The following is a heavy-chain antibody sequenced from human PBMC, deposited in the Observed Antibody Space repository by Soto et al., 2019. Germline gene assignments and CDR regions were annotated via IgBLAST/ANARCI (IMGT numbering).Heavy chain of an antibody. Sequence: QVQLQESGPGLVKPSQTLSLTCTVSGGSISSGGYYWSWIRQHPGKGLEWIGYIYYSGSTYYNPSLKSRVTISVDTSKNQFSLKLSSVTAADTAVYYCARTGSHYYDSSARAFDIWGQGTMVTVSS. D-gene: IGHD3-22*01. CDR2: IYYSGST. CDR3: ARTGSHYYDSSARAFDI. V-gene: IGHV4-31*03. J-gene: IGHJ3*02. CDR1: GGSISSGGYY.